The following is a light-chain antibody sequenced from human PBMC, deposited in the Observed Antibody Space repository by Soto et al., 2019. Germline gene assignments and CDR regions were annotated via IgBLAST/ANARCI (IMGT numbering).Light chain of an antibody. CDR3: QQYSTYSRT. CDR1: QSISSW. CDR2: KAS. J-gene: IGKJ1*01. Sequence: DIQMTQSPSTLSASVGDRVTITCRASQSISSWLAWYQQKPGKAPKLLIYKASSLESGVPSRFSGSGSGTEFTLTISSLRPDDFATYYCQQYSTYSRTFGQGTKVEIK. V-gene: IGKV1-5*03.